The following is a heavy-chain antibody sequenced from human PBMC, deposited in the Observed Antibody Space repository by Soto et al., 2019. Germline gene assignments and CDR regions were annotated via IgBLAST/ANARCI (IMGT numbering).Heavy chain of an antibody. D-gene: IGHD3-16*01. J-gene: IGHJ5*01. Sequence: PSETLRLPWSPSGSAISGYYWNWIRQPPGKALEWIGYVSYSGSTNYYSSRNSRVSIFIDTSKNQFSLKMIYVSAADTTAYYCARHGSGWGELFYAPCAQGELGTCSA. CDR3: ARHGSGWGELFYAP. CDR2: VSYSGST. CDR1: GSAISGYY. V-gene: IGHV4-59*08.